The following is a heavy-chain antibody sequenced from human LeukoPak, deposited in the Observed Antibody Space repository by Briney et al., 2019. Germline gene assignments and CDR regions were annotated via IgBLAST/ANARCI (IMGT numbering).Heavy chain of an antibody. CDR1: GFTLSNSW. D-gene: IGHD2/OR15-2a*01. J-gene: IGHJ4*02. CDR2: TNGDGSDT. Sequence: GGSLRLSCAASGFTLSNSWMHWVRQAPGKGLVWVSRTNGDGSDTSYADSVKGRFTISRDSATNTLYLQMNSLRAEDTAVYYCVSFYETYWGRGTLVTVSS. V-gene: IGHV3-74*01. CDR3: VSFYETY.